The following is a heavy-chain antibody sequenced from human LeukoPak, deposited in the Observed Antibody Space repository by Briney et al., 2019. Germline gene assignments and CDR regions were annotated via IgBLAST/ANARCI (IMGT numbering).Heavy chain of an antibody. V-gene: IGHV3-49*04. CDR2: IRSKAYGGTT. D-gene: IGHD2-21*02. CDR3: TTDPIVVVTANPAIDY. J-gene: IGHJ4*02. Sequence: GGSLRLSCTASGFTFGDYAMSWVRQAPGKGREWVGFIRSKAYGGTTEYAASVKGRFTISRDDSKNTLYLQMNSLKTEDTAVYYCTTDPIVVVTANPAIDYWGQGTLVTVSS. CDR1: GFTFGDYA.